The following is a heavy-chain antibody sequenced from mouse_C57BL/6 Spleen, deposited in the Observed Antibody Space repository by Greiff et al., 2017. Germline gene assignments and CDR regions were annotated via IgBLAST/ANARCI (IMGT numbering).Heavy chain of an antibody. CDR2: IYPGSGST. J-gene: IGHJ3*01. V-gene: IGHV1-55*01. CDR1: GYTFTSYW. CDR3: ASSGYDYDGFAF. D-gene: IGHD2-4*01. Sequence: QVQLKQPGAELVKPGASVKMSCKASGYTFTSYWITWVKQRPGKGLEWIGDIYPGSGSTNYNEKLTSKATMTVHTSSTTAYMQLSSLTSEDAAVYYWASSGYDYDGFAFWGQGTLVTVAA.